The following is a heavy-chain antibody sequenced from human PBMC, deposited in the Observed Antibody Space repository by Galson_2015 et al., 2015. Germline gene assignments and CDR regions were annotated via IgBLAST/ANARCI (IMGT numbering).Heavy chain of an antibody. J-gene: IGHJ5*02. Sequence: TLYLPCTVSGGSISSGGYYWSWIRPHPGKGLEWIGYIYYSGSTYYNPSLKSRVTISVDTSKNQFSLKRSSVTAADTDVYYWAREPYHSSSWYAGFDPWGQGTLVTVSS. V-gene: IGHV4-31*03. CDR2: IYYSGST. D-gene: IGHD6-13*01. CDR3: AREPYHSSSWYAGFDP. CDR1: GGSISSGGYY.